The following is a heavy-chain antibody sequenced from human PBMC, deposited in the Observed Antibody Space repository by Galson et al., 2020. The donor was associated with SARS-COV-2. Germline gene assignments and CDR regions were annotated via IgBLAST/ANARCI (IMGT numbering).Heavy chain of an antibody. D-gene: IGHD3-3*01. CDR1: GGSISSDGYY. Sequence: TLSLTCTVSGGSISSDGYYWSWIRQHPGKGLEWIGYIYYSGSTYYNPSLKSRVTISVDTSKNQFSLKLSSVTAADTAVYYCARSRSDITIVGVVTRYGMDVWGHGPRSPSP. CDR2: IYYSGST. J-gene: IGHJ6*02. CDR3: ARSRSDITIVGVVTRYGMDV. V-gene: IGHV4-31*03.